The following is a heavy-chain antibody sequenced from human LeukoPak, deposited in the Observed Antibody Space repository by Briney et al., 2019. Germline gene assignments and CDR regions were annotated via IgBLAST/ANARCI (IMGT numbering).Heavy chain of an antibody. Sequence: ASVKVSCKSSGYTFIDYYIHWVRQAPGQGLEWMGWINPNSGATKYAQKFQGRVSMTRDTSINTAYMDITYLSSDDTAIFYCARVKKLMPEFEFWGQGTLVTVSS. CDR1: GYTFIDYY. V-gene: IGHV1-2*02. CDR3: ARVKKLMPEFEF. D-gene: IGHD2-2*01. J-gene: IGHJ4*02. CDR2: INPNSGAT.